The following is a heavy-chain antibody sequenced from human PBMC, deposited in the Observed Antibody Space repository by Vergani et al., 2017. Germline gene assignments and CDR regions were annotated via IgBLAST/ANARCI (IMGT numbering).Heavy chain of an antibody. CDR2: VYWNDDE. CDR3: VHRLGDFDWDGAFDV. J-gene: IGHJ3*01. Sequence: QITLRESGPTLVKPTQTLTLTCTSSGFSLTTCGEGVGWIRQAPGRALGCLAFVYWNDDERYSPSLKSRVTNTKDTSKNEVILTMATMDPVDTATYYCVHRLGDFDWDGAFDVWGPGTMVTVSS. D-gene: IGHD3-9*01. V-gene: IGHV2-5*01. CDR1: GFSLTTCGEG.